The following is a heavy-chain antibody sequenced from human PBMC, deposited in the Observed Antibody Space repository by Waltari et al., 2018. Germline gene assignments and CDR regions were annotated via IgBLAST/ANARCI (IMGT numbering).Heavy chain of an antibody. D-gene: IGHD2-2*01. V-gene: IGHV3-48*03. Sequence: EMQLVESAGGLVPPGGSLRLSCAAYGFTFRSYDMNWVLQAPGQGLELVSYISSSGSTIYYADFVKGRFTISRDNAKNSLYLQMNSLRAEDTAVYYCARDVGGIVVVPAAMGGYFDYWGQGTLVTVSS. J-gene: IGHJ4*02. CDR2: ISSSGSTI. CDR1: GFTFRSYD. CDR3: ARDVGGIVVVPAAMGGYFDY.